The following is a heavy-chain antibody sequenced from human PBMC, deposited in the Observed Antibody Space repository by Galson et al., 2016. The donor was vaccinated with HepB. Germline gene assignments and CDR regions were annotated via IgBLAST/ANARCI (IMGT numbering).Heavy chain of an antibody. D-gene: IGHD4-23*01. V-gene: IGHV4-61*05. CDR3: AREAVTPTIDFDY. Sequence: SETLSLTCTVSGDSIGSNSYYWGWIRQPPGKGLEWIGEIYHSGSTNYHPSLKSRVTISVDKSNNQFSLKLSSVTAADTAVYYCAREAVTPTIDFDYWGQGTLVTVSS. CDR2: IYHSGST. CDR1: GDSIGSNSYY. J-gene: IGHJ4*02.